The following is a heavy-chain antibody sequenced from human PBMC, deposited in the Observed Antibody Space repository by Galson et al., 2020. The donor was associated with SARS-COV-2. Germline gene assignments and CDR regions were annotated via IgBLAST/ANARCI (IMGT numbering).Heavy chain of an antibody. CDR3: ARKWYGSGSYHFDY. CDR1: GFTFSSYS. V-gene: IGHV3-21*01. Sequence: GGSLRLSCAASGFTFSSYSMNWVRQAPGKGLEWVSSISSSSSHIYYADSVKGRFTISRDNAKNSLYLQMNSLRAEDTAVYYCARKWYGSGSYHFDYWGQGTLVTVSS. CDR2: ISSSSSHI. D-gene: IGHD3-10*01. J-gene: IGHJ4*02.